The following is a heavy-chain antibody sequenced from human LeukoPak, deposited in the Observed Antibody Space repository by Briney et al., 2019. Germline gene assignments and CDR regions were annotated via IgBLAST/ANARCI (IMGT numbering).Heavy chain of an antibody. V-gene: IGHV3-23*01. CDR1: GLSFNNYA. J-gene: IGHJ4*02. CDR2: ISTTGGST. Sequence: GGSLSLPCAASGLSFNNYAMSWVRQAPGKGLEWVSAISTTGGSTYYADSVKGRFTISRDNSKNTLSLQMDSLRVEDTAVYYCAKDWTTVVTPKGYYFDSWGQGTLVTVSS. D-gene: IGHD4-23*01. CDR3: AKDWTTVVTPKGYYFDS.